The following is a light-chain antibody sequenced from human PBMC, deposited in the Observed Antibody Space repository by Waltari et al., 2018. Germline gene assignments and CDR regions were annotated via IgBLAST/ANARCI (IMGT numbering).Light chain of an antibody. Sequence: QSALTHPPSVSGAPGQRVTISCTGGRSNIGAHYPVHWYQQLPRTAPKLRIHGNSKRPSGVPDRFSGSKSGTSASLAITGLQAEDEADYYCQSYDNRLSAWVFGGGTKLTVL. V-gene: IGLV1-40*01. CDR2: GNS. J-gene: IGLJ3*02. CDR3: QSYDNRLSAWV. CDR1: RSNIGAHYP.